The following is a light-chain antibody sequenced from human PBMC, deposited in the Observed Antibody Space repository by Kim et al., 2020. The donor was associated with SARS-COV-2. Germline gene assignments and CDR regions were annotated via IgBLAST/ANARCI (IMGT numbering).Light chain of an antibody. V-gene: IGKV3-11*01. CDR3: QQRANWL. Sequence: LSPGERATLSCRASQTVRTSFACYQQKPGQAPRLLIYDTSNRATGIPAKFSGSGSGTDFTLTISSLEPAVSAVYYCQQRANWLFGQGTKLEI. CDR1: QTVRTS. J-gene: IGKJ2*01. CDR2: DTS.